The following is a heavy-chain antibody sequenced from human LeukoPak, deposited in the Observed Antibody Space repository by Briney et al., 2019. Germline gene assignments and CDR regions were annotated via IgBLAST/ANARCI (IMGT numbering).Heavy chain of an antibody. CDR1: GYTFTSYG. CDR3: ARDRLVVATIGLSAFDI. D-gene: IGHD5-12*01. CDR2: ISAYNGNT. J-gene: IGHJ3*02. Sequence: SVKVSCKASGYTFTSYGISWVRQAPGQGLEWMGWISAYNGNTNYAQKLQGRVTMTTDTSTSTAYMELRSLRSDDTAVYYCARDRLVVATIGLSAFDIWGQGTMVTVSS. V-gene: IGHV1-18*01.